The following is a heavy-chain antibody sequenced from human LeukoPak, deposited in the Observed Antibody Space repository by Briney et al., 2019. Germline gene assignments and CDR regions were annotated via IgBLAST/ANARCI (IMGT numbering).Heavy chain of an antibody. CDR3: ARGPPVGSWFDP. Sequence: GGSLRLSCAASGFTLSSSEMNWVRQAPGKGLVWVSRINSDGSSTSYADSVKGRFTISRDNAKNTLYLQMNSLRAEDTAVYYCARGPPVGSWFDPWGQGTLVTVSS. J-gene: IGHJ5*02. CDR1: GFTLSSSE. CDR2: INSDGSST. V-gene: IGHV3-74*01. D-gene: IGHD1-1*01.